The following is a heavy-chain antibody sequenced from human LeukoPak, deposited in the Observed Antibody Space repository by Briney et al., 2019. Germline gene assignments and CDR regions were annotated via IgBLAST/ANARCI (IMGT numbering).Heavy chain of an antibody. J-gene: IGHJ4*02. D-gene: IGHD6-13*01. CDR1: GLTFSSYA. Sequence: GGSLRLSCAASGLTFSSYAMHWVRQAPGKGLEWVAVISYDGSNKYYADSVKGRFTISRDNSKNTLYLQMNSLRAEDTAVYYCARESSSSWFDYWGQGTLVTVSS. CDR2: ISYDGSNK. CDR3: ARESSSSWFDY. V-gene: IGHV3-30-3*01.